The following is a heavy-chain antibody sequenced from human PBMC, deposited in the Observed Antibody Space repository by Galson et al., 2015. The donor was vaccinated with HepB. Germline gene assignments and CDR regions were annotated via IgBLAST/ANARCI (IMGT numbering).Heavy chain of an antibody. CDR3: AKEISGKADAMDV. CDR2: ISYDIVHT. CDR1: GFTFSTYG. D-gene: IGHD1-20*01. J-gene: IGHJ6*02. V-gene: IGHV3-30*18. Sequence: SLRLSCAASGFTFSTYGMHWVRQAPGKGLEWVAAISYDIVHTYYSDAVKGRFTISRDNSRNTLFLQMNSLRAEDTAVYYCAKEISGKADAMDVWGQGTTVIVSS.